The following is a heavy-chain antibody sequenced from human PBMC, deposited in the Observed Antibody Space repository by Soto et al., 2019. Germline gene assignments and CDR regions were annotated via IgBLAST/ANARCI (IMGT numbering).Heavy chain of an antibody. D-gene: IGHD3-10*01. V-gene: IGHV1-2*04. CDR3: ARGYYVFLSGCHHSYGMAF. Sequence: GASVKVSCKASGYTFTGYYMHWVRQAPGQGLEWMGWINPNSGGTNYAQKFQGWVTMTRDTSISTAYMELSRLRSDDTAVYYCARGYYVFLSGCHHSYGMAFPAQGTSVIVSS. CDR2: INPNSGGT. CDR1: GYTFTGYY. J-gene: IGHJ6*02.